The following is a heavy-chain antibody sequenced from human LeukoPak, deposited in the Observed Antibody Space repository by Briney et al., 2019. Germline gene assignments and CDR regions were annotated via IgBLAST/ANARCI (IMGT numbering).Heavy chain of an antibody. CDR1: GGSFSGYY. Sequence: SETLSLTCAAYGGSFSGYYWSWIRQPPGKGLEWIGEINHSGSTNYNPSLKSRVTISVDTSKNQFSLKLSSVTAADTAVYYCGGVSGALAVDYYYGMDVWGQGTTVTVSS. CDR3: GGVSGALAVDYYYGMDV. J-gene: IGHJ6*02. D-gene: IGHD6-19*01. V-gene: IGHV4-34*01. CDR2: INHSGST.